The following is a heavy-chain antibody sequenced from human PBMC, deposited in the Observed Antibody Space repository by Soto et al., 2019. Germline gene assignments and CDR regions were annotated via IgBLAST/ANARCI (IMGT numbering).Heavy chain of an antibody. J-gene: IGHJ4*02. D-gene: IGHD3-22*01. V-gene: IGHV3-30-3*01. CDR3: AREANYDSSGYFDY. CDR2: ISYDGSNK. Sequence: QVQLVESGGGVVQPGRSLRLSCAASGFTFSSYAMHWVRQAPGKGLEWVAVISYDGSNKYYADSVKGRFTISRDNSKNTLYLQMNSLRAEDTAVYYCAREANYDSSGYFDYWGQGTLVTVSS. CDR1: GFTFSSYA.